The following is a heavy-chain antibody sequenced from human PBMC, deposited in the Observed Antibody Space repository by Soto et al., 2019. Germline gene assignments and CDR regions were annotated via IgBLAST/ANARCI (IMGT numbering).Heavy chain of an antibody. CDR3: ARANSSSYYDFWSGCPLFDYYYYGMDV. Sequence: GASVKVSCKASGYTFTSYYMHWVRQAPGQGLEWMGIINPSGGSTSYAQKFQGRVTMTRDTSTSTAYMELSSLRSEDTAVYYCARANSSSYYDFWSGCPLFDYYYYGMDVWGQGTTVTVSS. D-gene: IGHD3-3*01. CDR2: INPSGGST. J-gene: IGHJ6*02. CDR1: GYTFTSYY. V-gene: IGHV1-46*01.